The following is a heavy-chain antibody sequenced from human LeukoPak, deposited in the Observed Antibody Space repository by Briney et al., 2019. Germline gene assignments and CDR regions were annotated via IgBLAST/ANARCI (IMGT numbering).Heavy chain of an antibody. CDR3: AREEGGRLGIDYYFDY. Sequence: GGSLRLSCAASGFTFSSYEMNWVRQAPGKGLEWVSYISSSGSTIYYADSVKGRFTMSRDNAKNSLYLQMNSLRAEDTAVYYCAREEGGRLGIDYYFDYWGQGTLVTVSS. V-gene: IGHV3-48*03. J-gene: IGHJ4*02. CDR2: ISSSGSTI. CDR1: GFTFSSYE. D-gene: IGHD7-27*01.